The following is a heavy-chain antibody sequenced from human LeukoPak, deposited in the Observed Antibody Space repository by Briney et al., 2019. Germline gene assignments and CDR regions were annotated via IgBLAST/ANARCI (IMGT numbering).Heavy chain of an antibody. Sequence: TGGSLRLSCAASGFTFSSYGMHWVRQAPGKGLEWVSSISTSSSYIYYADSLKGRFTISRDNAKNSLYLQMNSLRAEDTAVYYCARGRFGDHYMDVWGKGTTVTISS. D-gene: IGHD3-10*01. CDR1: GFTFSSYG. V-gene: IGHV3-21*01. CDR2: ISTSSSYI. J-gene: IGHJ6*03. CDR3: ARGRFGDHYMDV.